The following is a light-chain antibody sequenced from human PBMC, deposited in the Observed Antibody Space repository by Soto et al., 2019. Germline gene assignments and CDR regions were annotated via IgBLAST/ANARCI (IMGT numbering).Light chain of an antibody. J-gene: IGKJ4*01. CDR1: QSLTNNY. CDR2: AAS. CDR3: QQYGSSLPVT. V-gene: IGKV3-20*01. Sequence: EIVLTQSPGTLSLSPGERATLSSRASQSLTNNYLAWYQQKPGQAPRLLIYAASSRATGIPDRFSGSGSETDFTLTISRLEPEDFAVYYCQQYGSSLPVTFGGGTNVEIK.